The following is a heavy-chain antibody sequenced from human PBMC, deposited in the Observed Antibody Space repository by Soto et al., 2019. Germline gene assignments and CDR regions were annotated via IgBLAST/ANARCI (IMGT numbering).Heavy chain of an antibody. CDR2: IYSSGST. Sequence: PGGSLRLSCADSGLTVSSNYMSWVRQAPGKGPEWVSVIYSSGSTYYADSVKGRFTISRDNSENTLYLQMNSLRADDTAVYYCVRGSGNPGAFQHWGQGTLVTVSS. V-gene: IGHV3-53*01. CDR3: VRGSGNPGAFQH. D-gene: IGHD6-19*01. CDR1: GLTVSSNY. J-gene: IGHJ1*01.